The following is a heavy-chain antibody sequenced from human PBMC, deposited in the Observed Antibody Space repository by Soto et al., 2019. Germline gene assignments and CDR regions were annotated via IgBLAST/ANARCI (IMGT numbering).Heavy chain of an antibody. V-gene: IGHV1-2*04. J-gene: IGHJ6*02. Sequence: VASVKVSCKASGYTFTGYYMHWVRQAPGQGLEWMGWINPNSGGTNYAQKFQGWVTMTRDTSISTAYMELSRLRSDDTAVYYCARARGILTPYGMDVWGQGTTVTVSS. D-gene: IGHD3-9*01. CDR3: ARARGILTPYGMDV. CDR2: INPNSGGT. CDR1: GYTFTGYY.